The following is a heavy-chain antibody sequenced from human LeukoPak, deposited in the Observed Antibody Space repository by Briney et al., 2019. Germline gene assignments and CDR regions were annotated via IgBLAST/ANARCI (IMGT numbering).Heavy chain of an antibody. V-gene: IGHV3-30-3*01. CDR1: GFTFSSYA. D-gene: IGHD3-22*01. J-gene: IGHJ6*02. Sequence: GGSLRLSCAASGFTFSSYAMSWVRQAPGKGLEWVAVISYDGSNKYYADSVKGRFTISRDNPKNTLYLQMNSLRAEDTAVYYCARDPDMIAYYYYGMDVWGQGTTVTVSS. CDR2: ISYDGSNK. CDR3: ARDPDMIAYYYYGMDV.